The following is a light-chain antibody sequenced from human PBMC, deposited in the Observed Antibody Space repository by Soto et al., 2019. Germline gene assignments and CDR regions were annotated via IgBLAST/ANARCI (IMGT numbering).Light chain of an antibody. CDR1: QSAGSY. CDR2: DTS. Sequence: EIVLTQSPATLSLSPGEGATLSCRASQSAGSYLAWYQQKPGQAPRLLIYDTSNRATGIPARFSGSGSGTDFTLTISSLEPEDFAVYYCQQRRDSLTLGRGTKVEIK. V-gene: IGKV3-11*01. J-gene: IGKJ4*01. CDR3: QQRRDSLT.